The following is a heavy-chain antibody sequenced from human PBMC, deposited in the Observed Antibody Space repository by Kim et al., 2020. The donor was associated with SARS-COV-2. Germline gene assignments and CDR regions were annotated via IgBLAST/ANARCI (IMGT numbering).Heavy chain of an antibody. CDR2: LNTDGSTT. J-gene: IGHJ1*01. V-gene: IGHV3-74*03. CDR3: AGAFFTNNSCSPL. D-gene: IGHD2-2*01. Sequence: GGSLRLSCRASGFMLSSYWMHWVRQAPGKGLEWVSRLNTDGSTTTFGDAVAGRFAVSRDNGRKTTFLQMNSLRPDDSAVYYCAGAFFTNNSCSPLRG. CDR1: GFMLSSYW.